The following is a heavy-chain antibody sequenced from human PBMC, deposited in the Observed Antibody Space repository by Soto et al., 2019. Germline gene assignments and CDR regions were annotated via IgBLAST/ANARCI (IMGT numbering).Heavy chain of an antibody. V-gene: IGHV4-31*03. D-gene: IGHD2-21*01. J-gene: IGHJ5*02. CDR1: GDSISRGGYY. Sequence: QVQLQESGPGLVKPSQTLSLTCTVSGDSISRGGYYWNWLRQHPRKGLEWIGYIYHSGRTIYNPYIKRRITISVDTSKNRLSLELSKVTAADTAVYYCARDGAGAYGLGWFDPWGQGILVTVSS. CDR3: ARDGAGAYGLGWFDP. CDR2: IYHSGRT.